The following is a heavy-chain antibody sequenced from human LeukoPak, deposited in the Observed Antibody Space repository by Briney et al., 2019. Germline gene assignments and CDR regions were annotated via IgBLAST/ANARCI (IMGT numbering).Heavy chain of an antibody. Sequence: PGGSLRLSCAASEFAFSSYSMNWVRQAPGKGLEWVSYISTSSSTIYYADSVKGRFTISRDNAKNSLYLQMNSLRDKDTAFYYCAREAWYYFDYWGQGTLVTVSS. J-gene: IGHJ4*02. CDR3: AREAWYYFDY. V-gene: IGHV3-48*02. CDR1: EFAFSSYS. CDR2: ISTSSSTI. D-gene: IGHD2-8*02.